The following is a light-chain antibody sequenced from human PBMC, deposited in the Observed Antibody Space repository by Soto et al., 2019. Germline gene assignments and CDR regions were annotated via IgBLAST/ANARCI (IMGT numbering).Light chain of an antibody. CDR1: QSITTY. J-gene: IGKJ4*01. V-gene: IGKV1-6*01. CDR2: AAS. Sequence: IQMNKYPSSLCASVGDRVTITCRASQSITTYLNWYRQKPGKAPKLLIYAASGLASGVPSTFSGSGSGTEFTLTISSLQPDDFATYYLLQDYNYPVAFGGGTKVDIK. CDR3: LQDYNYPVA.